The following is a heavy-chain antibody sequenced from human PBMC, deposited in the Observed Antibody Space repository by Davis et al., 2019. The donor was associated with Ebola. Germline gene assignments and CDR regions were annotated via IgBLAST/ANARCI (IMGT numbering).Heavy chain of an antibody. V-gene: IGHV3-64*01. Sequence: GESLKISCAASGFTFSSYAMHWVRQAPGKGLEYVSAISSNGGSTYYANSVKGRFTISRDNSKNTLYLQMGSLRAEDMAVYYCARGCISTSCYADANDYWGQGTLVTVSS. CDR2: ISSNGGST. CDR1: GFTFSSYA. CDR3: ARGCISTSCYADANDY. J-gene: IGHJ4*02. D-gene: IGHD2-2*01.